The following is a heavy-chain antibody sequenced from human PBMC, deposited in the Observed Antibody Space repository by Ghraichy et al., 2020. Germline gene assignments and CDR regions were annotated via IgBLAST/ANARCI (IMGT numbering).Heavy chain of an antibody. V-gene: IGHV1-18*04. CDR1: GYTFTSYG. J-gene: IGHJ3*02. Sequence: VKVSCKASGYTFTSYGISWVRQAPGQGLEWMGWISAYNGNTNYAQKLQGRVTMTTDTSTSTAYMELRSLRSDDTAVYYCARDLSIMITFGGVIPPGDYYDSSGYAFDIWGQGTMVTVSS. CDR2: ISAYNGNT. CDR3: ARDLSIMITFGGVIPPGDYYDSSGYAFDI. D-gene: IGHD3-16*02.